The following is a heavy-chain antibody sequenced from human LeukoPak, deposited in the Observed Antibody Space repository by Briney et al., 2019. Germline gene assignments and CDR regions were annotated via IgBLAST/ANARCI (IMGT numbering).Heavy chain of an antibody. CDR1: GGSISSSSYY. J-gene: IGHJ3*02. D-gene: IGHD3-22*01. CDR2: IYYSGST. CDR3: ARQMIVVVPTPHDAFDI. Sequence: SETLSLTCTVSGGSISSSSYYWGWIRQPPGQGLEWIGSIYYSGSTYYNPSLKSRVTISVDTSKNQFSLKLSSVTAADTAVYYCARQMIVVVPTPHDAFDIWGQGTMVTVSS. V-gene: IGHV4-39*01.